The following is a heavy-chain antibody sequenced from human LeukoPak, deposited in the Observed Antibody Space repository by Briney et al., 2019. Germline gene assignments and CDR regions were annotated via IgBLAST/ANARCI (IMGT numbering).Heavy chain of an antibody. J-gene: IGHJ2*01. D-gene: IGHD3/OR15-3a*01. CDR2: INTDGSSR. V-gene: IGHV3-74*01. CDR3: TRASAGLSYLDL. CDR1: GFNFSTSW. Sequence: GGSLRLSCAASGFNFSTSWMNWVRQAPGKGLVCVSRINTDGSSRSYADSVKGRFTISRDNAKNTLYLQMNSLRAEDTAIYYCTRASAGLSYLDLWGRGTLVTVSS.